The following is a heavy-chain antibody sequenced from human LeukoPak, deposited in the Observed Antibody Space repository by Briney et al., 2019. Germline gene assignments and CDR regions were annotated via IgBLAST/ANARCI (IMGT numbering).Heavy chain of an antibody. CDR2: INHSGIT. CDR1: DGSFSGYY. Sequence: SETLSLTCVVYDGSFSGYYWSWVRKPPGKGLEWIGEINHSGITNYNPSLKSRVTISVDTSENQFSLNLSSVTAADTAVYYCASGRWLLLDYWGQGTLVTVSS. CDR3: ASGRWLLLDY. V-gene: IGHV4-34*01. J-gene: IGHJ4*02. D-gene: IGHD5-24*01.